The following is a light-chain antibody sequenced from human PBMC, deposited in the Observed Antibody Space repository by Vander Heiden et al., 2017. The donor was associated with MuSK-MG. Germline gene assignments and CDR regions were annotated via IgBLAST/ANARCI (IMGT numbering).Light chain of an antibody. CDR2: AAS. CDR3: QQSYSTPPFT. V-gene: IGKV1-39*01. J-gene: IGKJ3*01. CDR1: QSISSY. Sequence: DSQMTQSPSSLSASVGDRVTITCRASQSISSYLNLYQQKPGKAPKLLIYAASSLQSGVPSRFSGSGSGTDFTLTISSLQPEDFATYYCQQSYSTPPFTFGPGTKVDIQ.